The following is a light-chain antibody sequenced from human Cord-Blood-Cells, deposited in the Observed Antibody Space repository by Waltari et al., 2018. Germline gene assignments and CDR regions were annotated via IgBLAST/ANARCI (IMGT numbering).Light chain of an antibody. CDR1: SSDVGGYNY. Sequence: QSALTQPRTVSGSPGQSVTISCTGTSSDVGGYNYVSWYQQHPSKAPKLMFYDVSKRPSGVPDRFSGSKSGNTASLTISGLQAEDEADYYCCSYAGRYTWVFGGGTKLTVL. J-gene: IGLJ3*02. CDR3: CSYAGRYTWV. V-gene: IGLV2-11*01. CDR2: DVS.